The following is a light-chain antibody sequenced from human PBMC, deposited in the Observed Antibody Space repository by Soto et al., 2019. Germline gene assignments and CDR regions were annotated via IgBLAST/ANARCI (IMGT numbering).Light chain of an antibody. CDR1: QSISSN. J-gene: IGKJ1*01. CDR3: QQYNDWPPWT. Sequence: IVMKQSPGTLSVSPGERATLSCRASQSISSNLAWYQQKPGQAPRLLIYGASTRATGIPARFSGSGSGTEFTLTISSLQSEDFAVYFCQQYNDWPPWTFGQGTKVDIK. CDR2: GAS. V-gene: IGKV3-15*01.